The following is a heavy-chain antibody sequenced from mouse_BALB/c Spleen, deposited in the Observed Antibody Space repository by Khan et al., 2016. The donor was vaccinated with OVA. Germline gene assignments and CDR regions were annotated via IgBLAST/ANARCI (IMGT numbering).Heavy chain of an antibody. CDR3: ARLAYYYDSEGFAY. CDR2: ISTGGHYT. Sequence: EVQLQESGEDLVKPGGSLKFSCAASGFTFSTYGMSWVRQTPDKRLEWVATISTGGHYTYYPDSLKGRFTISRDNAKNTLYLQMTSLKSEDTAMFYCARLAYYYDSEGFAYWGQGTLVTVSA. D-gene: IGHD1-1*01. CDR1: GFTFSTYG. J-gene: IGHJ3*01. V-gene: IGHV5-6*01.